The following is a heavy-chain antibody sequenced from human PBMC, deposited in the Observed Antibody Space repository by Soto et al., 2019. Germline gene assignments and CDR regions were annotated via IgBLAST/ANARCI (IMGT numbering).Heavy chain of an antibody. CDR2: IRGSGGPT. CDR1: GFIFSNYA. J-gene: IGHJ4*02. V-gene: IGHV3-23*01. Sequence: DVQLLESGGDLVQPGGSLRLSCAASGFIFSNYAMSWVRQAPGKGLEWVSLIRGSGGPTNYADSVKGRFTVSRDNSTNILLLQMNSLRAEDTAVYYCVKDFRVGYDWTHDWGQGPLVTVSS. D-gene: IGHD5-12*01. CDR3: VKDFRVGYDWTHD.